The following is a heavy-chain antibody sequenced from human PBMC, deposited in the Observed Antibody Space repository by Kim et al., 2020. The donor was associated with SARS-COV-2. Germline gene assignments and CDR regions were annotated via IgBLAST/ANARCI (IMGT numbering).Heavy chain of an antibody. CDR1: GGSFSGYY. V-gene: IGHV4-34*01. Sequence: SETLSLTCAVYGGSFSGYYWSWIRQPPGKGLEWIGEINHSGSTNYNPSLKSRVTISVDTSKNQFSLKLSSVTAADTAVYYCARGGAGRMVGYYYYGLDVWGDGTTVTVSS. CDR3: ARGGAGRMVGYYYYGLDV. CDR2: INHSGST. D-gene: IGHD6-19*01. J-gene: IGHJ6*04.